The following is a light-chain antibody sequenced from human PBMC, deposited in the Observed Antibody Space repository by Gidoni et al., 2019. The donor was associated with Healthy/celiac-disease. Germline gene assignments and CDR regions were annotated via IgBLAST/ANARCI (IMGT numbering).Light chain of an antibody. CDR1: SSDVGGYNY. CDR2: EVS. V-gene: IGLV2-8*01. J-gene: IGLJ1*01. Sequence: QSALTQPPSASGSPGPSVTISCTGTSSDVGGYNYVAWYQQHPGKAPKLMMYEVSKRPSGVPDRFSGSKSGNTASLTVSGLQAEDEADYYCSSYAGSNTRVFGTGTKVTVL. CDR3: SSYAGSNTRV.